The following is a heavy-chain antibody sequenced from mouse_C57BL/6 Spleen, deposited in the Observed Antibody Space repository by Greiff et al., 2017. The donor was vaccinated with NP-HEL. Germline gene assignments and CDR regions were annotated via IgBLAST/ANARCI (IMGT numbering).Heavy chain of an antibody. D-gene: IGHD2-5*01. Sequence: DVQLVESGGDLVKPGGSLKLSCAASGFTFSSYGMSWVRQTPDKRLEWVATISSGGSYTYYPDSVKGRFTISRDNAKNTLYLQMSSLKSEDTAMYYCARHSNYVVDYWGQGTSVTVSS. V-gene: IGHV5-6*01. CDR1: GFTFSSYG. CDR2: ISSGGSYT. J-gene: IGHJ4*01. CDR3: ARHSNYVVDY.